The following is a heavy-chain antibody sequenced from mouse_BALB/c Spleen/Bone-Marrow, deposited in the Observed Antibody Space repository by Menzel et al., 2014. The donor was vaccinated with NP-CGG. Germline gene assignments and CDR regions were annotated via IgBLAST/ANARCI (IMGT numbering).Heavy chain of an antibody. CDR1: GFTFXSYG. V-gene: IGHV5-6*02. CDR2: ISSGGSYT. CDR3: ARRRDYDYFDY. D-gene: IGHD2-4*01. J-gene: IGHJ2*01. Sequence: EVKLEESGGDLVKPGGSLKLSCAASGFTFXSYGMSWVRQIPDKRLEWVATISSGGSYTFYPDSVKGRFTISRDNAKNTLNLQMTSLKSEDTAMYYCARRRDYDYFDYWGQGTTLTVSS.